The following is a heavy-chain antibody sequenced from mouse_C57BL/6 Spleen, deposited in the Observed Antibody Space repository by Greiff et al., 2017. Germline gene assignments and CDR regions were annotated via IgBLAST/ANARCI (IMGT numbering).Heavy chain of an antibody. V-gene: IGHV14-3*01. CDR1: GFNIKNTY. Sequence: EVQLQESVAELVRPGASVKLSCTASGFNIKNTYMHWVKQRPEQGLEWIGRIDPANGNTKYAPKFQGKATITADTTSNTAYLQLSSLTSEDTAINYCARLDPTDGYFTFDYWGQGTTLTVSS. D-gene: IGHD2-3*01. J-gene: IGHJ2*01. CDR3: ARLDPTDGYFTFDY. CDR2: IDPANGNT.